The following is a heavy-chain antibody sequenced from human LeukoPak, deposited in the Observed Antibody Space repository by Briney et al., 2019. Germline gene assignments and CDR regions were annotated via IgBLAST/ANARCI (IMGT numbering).Heavy chain of an antibody. V-gene: IGHV4-61*02. CDR1: GGSISSGSYY. D-gene: IGHD3-22*01. CDR3: ARGRYYDSSGYHPFFDY. Sequence: PSQTLSPTCTVSGGSISSGSYYWSWIRQPAGKGLEWIGRIYTSGSTNYNPSLKSRVTISVDTSKNQFSLKLSSVTAADTAVYYCARGRYYDSSGYHPFFDYWGQGTLVTVSS. J-gene: IGHJ4*02. CDR2: IYTSGST.